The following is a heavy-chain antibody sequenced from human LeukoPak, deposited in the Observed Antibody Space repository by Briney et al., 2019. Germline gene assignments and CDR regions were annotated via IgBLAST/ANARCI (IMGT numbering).Heavy chain of an antibody. CDR3: AREGSFWSGYSSFLDV. Sequence: GASVKVSCKASGYTFTGYYIHWVRQAPVQGLEWMGWINPNSGATSYAQKFQGRVTMTRDTSISTAYMELSRLKSDDTAVYYCAREGSFWSGYSSFLDVWGKGTTVTVSS. CDR1: GYTFTGYY. V-gene: IGHV1-2*02. D-gene: IGHD3-3*01. J-gene: IGHJ6*04. CDR2: INPNSGAT.